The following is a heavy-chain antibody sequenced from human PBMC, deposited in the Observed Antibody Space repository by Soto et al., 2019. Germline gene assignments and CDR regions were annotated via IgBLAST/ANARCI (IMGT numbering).Heavy chain of an antibody. CDR3: ARGGGIAVAGTHLDY. CDR2: IGGSGAGT. J-gene: IGHJ4*02. CDR1: GFTFSSYA. D-gene: IGHD6-19*01. Sequence: EVQLLESGGGLVQPGGSLRLSCAASGFTFSSYAMSWVRQAPGKGLEWVSGIGGSGAGTNYADSVKGRFTIPRDNSKNTLDLQMSSLRAEDTAVYYCARGGGIAVAGTHLDYWGQGTLVTVSS. V-gene: IGHV3-23*01.